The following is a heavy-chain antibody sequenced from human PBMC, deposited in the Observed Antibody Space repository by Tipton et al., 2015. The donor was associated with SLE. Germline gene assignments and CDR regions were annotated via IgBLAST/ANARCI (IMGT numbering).Heavy chain of an antibody. Sequence: QLVQSGAEVKKPGASVRVSCKASGYTFTNYGVSWVRRAPGQGLEWMGWVSAYSDDTNYAQQFQGRVTMTTDTSTSTAFMELRSLRSDDTAVYYCARPNRSWGDFALWGQGTLVTVSS. D-gene: IGHD3-16*01. CDR2: VSAYSDDT. CDR3: ARPNRSWGDFAL. V-gene: IGHV1-18*01. CDR1: GYTFTNYG. J-gene: IGHJ4*02.